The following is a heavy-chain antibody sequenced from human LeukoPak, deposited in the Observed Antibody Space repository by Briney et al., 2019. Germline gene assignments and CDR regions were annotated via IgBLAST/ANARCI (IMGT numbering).Heavy chain of an antibody. CDR1: GFTFCCYG. J-gene: IGHJ5*02. D-gene: IGHD1-26*01. CDR2: ISYDGSNK. V-gene: IGHV3-30*03. Sequence: PGRSLILSYAASGFTFCCYGMHWVRQAPGKGLEWVAVISYDGSNKYYADSVKGRFTISRDNSKNTLYLQMNSLRAEETAVYYCVIDGEWEVLRPSCFDLWAQGPLVTVSS. CDR3: VIDGEWEVLRPSCFDL.